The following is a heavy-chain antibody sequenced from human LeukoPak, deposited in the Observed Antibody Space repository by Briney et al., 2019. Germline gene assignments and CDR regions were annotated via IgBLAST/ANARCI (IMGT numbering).Heavy chain of an antibody. Sequence: GGSLRLSCAASGFTFSSYSMNWVRQAPGKGLEWVSSIGSSSSYIYYADSVKGRFTISRDNAKNSLYLQMNSLRAEDMAVYYCARDFSFCSGGSCYSVVAFDIWGQGTMVTVSS. J-gene: IGHJ3*02. CDR2: IGSSSSYI. CDR3: ARDFSFCSGGSCYSVVAFDI. D-gene: IGHD2-15*01. CDR1: GFTFSSYS. V-gene: IGHV3-21*01.